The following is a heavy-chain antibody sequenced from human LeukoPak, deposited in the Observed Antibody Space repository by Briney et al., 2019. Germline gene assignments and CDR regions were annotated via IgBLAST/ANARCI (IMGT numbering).Heavy chain of an antibody. J-gene: IGHJ4*02. CDR1: GFTFSSYA. V-gene: IGHV3-30*04. CDR3: ARDSNTPGYCSSTSCYSIGLIDY. CDR2: ISYDGSNK. D-gene: IGHD2-2*01. Sequence: GGSLRLSCAASGFTFSSYAMHWVRQAPGKGLEWVAVISYDGSNKYYADSVKRRFTISRDNSKNTLYLQMNSLRAEDTAVYYCARDSNTPGYCSSTSCYSIGLIDYWGQGTLVTVSS.